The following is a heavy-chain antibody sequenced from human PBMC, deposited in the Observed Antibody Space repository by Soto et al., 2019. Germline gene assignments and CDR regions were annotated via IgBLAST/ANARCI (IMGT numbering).Heavy chain of an antibody. CDR3: ARRYSSSFDY. D-gene: IGHD6-13*01. CDR1: GGSISSYY. J-gene: IGHJ4*02. Sequence: QVQLQESGPGLVKPSETLSLTCTVSGGSISSYYLSWIRQPPGKGLEWIGYIYYSGRTNYNPALKSRVTISVATSKNQCSLKLSSVTAADTAVYYCARRYSSSFDYWGQGTLVTVSS. V-gene: IGHV4-59*08. CDR2: IYYSGRT.